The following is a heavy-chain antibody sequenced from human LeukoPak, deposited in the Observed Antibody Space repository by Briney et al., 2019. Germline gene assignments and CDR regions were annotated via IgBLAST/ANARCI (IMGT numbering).Heavy chain of an antibody. Sequence: GGPLRLSCAASGFTFSSYEMIWVRQAPGKGLEWVSYISSSGSTIYYADSVKGRFTISRDNAKNSLYLQMNSLRAEDTAVYYCAELGITMIGGVWGKGTTVTISS. CDR2: ISSSGSTI. V-gene: IGHV3-48*03. CDR1: GFTFSSYE. CDR3: AELGITMIGGV. J-gene: IGHJ6*04. D-gene: IGHD3-10*02.